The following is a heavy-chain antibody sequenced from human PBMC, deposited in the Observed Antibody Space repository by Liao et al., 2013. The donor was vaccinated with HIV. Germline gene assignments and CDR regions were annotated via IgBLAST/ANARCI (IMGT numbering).Heavy chain of an antibody. CDR1: GGSISGDDFY. D-gene: IGHD3-3*01. CDR2: IFYSGST. J-gene: IGHJ6*03. CDR3: ARADNSFWSGSHYYFYYMDV. Sequence: QVQVQESGPVLVEPSGTLSLTCIVSGGSISGDDFYWSWIRQPPGKGLEWVGYIFYSGSTYYKTSLKSRLSLSVDTSKNQFSLKLSSVTAADTAVYYCARADNSFWSGSHYYFYYMDVWGKGTTVTVS. V-gene: IGHV4-30-4*01.